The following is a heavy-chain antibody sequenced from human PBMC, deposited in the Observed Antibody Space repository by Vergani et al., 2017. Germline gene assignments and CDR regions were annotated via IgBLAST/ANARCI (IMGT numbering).Heavy chain of an antibody. CDR2: IYYSGST. CDR3: ARGLPSEQLDQTIYFDY. Sequence: QLQLQESGPGLVKPSETLSLTCTVSGGSISSSSYYWGWIRQPPGKGLEWIGSIYYSGSTYYNPSHKSRVTISVATSKNQFSLKLSSVTAAATAVYYCARGLPSEQLDQTIYFDYWGQGTLVTVSS. CDR1: GGSISSSSYY. V-gene: IGHV4-39*07. D-gene: IGHD6-13*01. J-gene: IGHJ4*02.